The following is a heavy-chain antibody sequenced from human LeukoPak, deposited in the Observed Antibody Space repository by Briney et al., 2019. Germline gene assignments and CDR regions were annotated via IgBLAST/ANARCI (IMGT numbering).Heavy chain of an antibody. V-gene: IGHV3-23*01. Sequence: PGGSLRLSCAASGFTFSSYAMSWVRQAPGKGLERVSATSGSGGPTYYADSVKGRFTISRDNSRNTLYLQMNSLRAEDTAVYYCAKDLPYGSGSYRAYFDYWGQGTLVTVSS. CDR1: GFTFSSYA. CDR2: TSGSGGPT. D-gene: IGHD3-10*01. J-gene: IGHJ4*02. CDR3: AKDLPYGSGSYRAYFDY.